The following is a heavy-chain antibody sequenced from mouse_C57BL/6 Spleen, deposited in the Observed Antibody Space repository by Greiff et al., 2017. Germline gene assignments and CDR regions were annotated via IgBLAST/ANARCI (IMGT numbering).Heavy chain of an antibody. Sequence: QVQLQQSGAELVKPGASVKLSCKASGYTFTSYWMHWVKQRPGQGLEWIGSIYPCAGYTNYNRKFKGKATLTADKSSSTAYMQLSSLTSGDSAVYCCAREVIDYWGQGTPVTVSA. D-gene: IGHD2-1*01. CDR2: IYPCAGYT. CDR3: AREVIDY. CDR1: GYTFTSYW. V-gene: IGHV1-80*01. J-gene: IGHJ4*01.